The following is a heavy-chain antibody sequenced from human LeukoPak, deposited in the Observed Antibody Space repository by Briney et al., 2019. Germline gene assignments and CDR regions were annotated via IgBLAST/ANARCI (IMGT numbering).Heavy chain of an antibody. CDR2: IKQDRSEK. Sequence: GGSLRLSCAASGFTFSNYWMSWVRQAPGKGLEWVANIKQDRSEKYYVDPVKGRFTISRDNAKNSLYVEMNSLRAEDTAVYYCARRRCSSTSCFFDYWGQGAMVTVSS. V-gene: IGHV3-7*01. CDR3: ARRRCSSTSCFFDY. CDR1: GFTFSNYW. D-gene: IGHD2-2*01. J-gene: IGHJ4*02.